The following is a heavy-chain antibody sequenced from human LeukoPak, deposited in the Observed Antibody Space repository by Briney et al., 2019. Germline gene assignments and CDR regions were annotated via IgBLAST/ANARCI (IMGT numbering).Heavy chain of an antibody. CDR1: GFTFSNFW. V-gene: IGHV3-7*03. D-gene: IGHD1-26*01. CDR3: ARWAGGHYDY. Sequence: QTGGSLRLSCAVSGFTFSNFWMSWLRQAPGKGLEWVANIKQDGSETYYVDSVKGRFTISRDNAKNSLYLQMNSLRAEDTAFYYCARWAGGHYDYWGQGTLVTVSS. J-gene: IGHJ4*02. CDR2: IKQDGSET.